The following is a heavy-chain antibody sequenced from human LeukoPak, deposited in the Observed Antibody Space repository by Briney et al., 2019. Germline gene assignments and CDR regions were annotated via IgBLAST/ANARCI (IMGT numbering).Heavy chain of an antibody. V-gene: IGHV3-33*01. CDR3: ARDGKGGYTYDY. J-gene: IGHJ4*02. Sequence: GRSLRLSCAASGFTCSSYGMHWVRQAPGKGLEWVAVIWYDGSNKYYADSVKGRFTISRDNSKNTLYLQMNSLRAEDTAVYYCARDGKGGYTYDYWGQGTLVTVSS. CDR1: GFTCSSYG. D-gene: IGHD5-24*01. CDR2: IWYDGSNK.